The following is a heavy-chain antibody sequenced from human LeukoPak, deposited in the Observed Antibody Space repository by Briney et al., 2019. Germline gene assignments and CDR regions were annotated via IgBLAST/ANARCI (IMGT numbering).Heavy chain of an antibody. CDR2: IYSGGST. V-gene: IGHV3-66*01. J-gene: IGHJ4*02. CDR3: ARDVDSASSSRGLGY. CDR1: GSTVSSNY. Sequence: GGPLRLSCAASGSTVSSNYMSWVRQAPGKGLEWVSVIYSGGSTYYADSVKGRFTISRDNSKNTVYLQMGSLRGEDVAVYYCARDVDSASSSRGLGYWGQGTLVTVSS. D-gene: IGHD6-6*01.